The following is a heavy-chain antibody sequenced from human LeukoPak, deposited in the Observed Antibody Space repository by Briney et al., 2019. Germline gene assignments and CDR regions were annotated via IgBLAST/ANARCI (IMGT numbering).Heavy chain of an antibody. D-gene: IGHD2-2*01. CDR3: ARGRVGYCSSTSCYDVGAFDI. CDR2: INPNSGGT. J-gene: IGHJ3*02. CDR1: GYTFTGYY. V-gene: IGHV1-2*02. Sequence: GASVKVSCKASGYTFTGYYMHWVRQAPGQGLAWMGWINPNSGGTNYAQKFQGRVTMTRDTSISTAYMELSRLRSDDTAVYYCARGRVGYCSSTSCYDVGAFDIWGQGTMVTVSS.